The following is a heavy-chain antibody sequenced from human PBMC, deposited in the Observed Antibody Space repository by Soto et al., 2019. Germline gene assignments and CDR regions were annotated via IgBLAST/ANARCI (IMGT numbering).Heavy chain of an antibody. Sequence: QVQLQESGPGLVRPSETLSLTCTVSGDSVNSENSYWNWIRQAPGKGPEWLGYIYYNGRTNYNPSVKSRATILLATSTNQCSLTLTSVTAADTAVYYCARDGGQGRGVIGHYGGRGILVTVSS. CDR3: ARDGGQGRGVIGHY. V-gene: IGHV4-61*01. J-gene: IGHJ4*02. D-gene: IGHD3-16*02. CDR1: GDSVNSENSY. CDR2: IYYNGRT.